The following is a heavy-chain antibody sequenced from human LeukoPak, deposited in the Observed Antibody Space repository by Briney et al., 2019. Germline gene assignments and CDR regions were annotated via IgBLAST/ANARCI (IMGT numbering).Heavy chain of an antibody. D-gene: IGHD4-17*01. Sequence: SQTLSLTCAVSGGSISSGGYSWSWIRQPPGKGLEWIGYIYHSGSTYYNPSLKSRVTISVDRSKNQFSLKLSSVTAADTAVYYCARYQTTVTGGDFDYWGQGTLVTVSS. CDR3: ARYQTTVTGGDFDY. CDR2: IYHSGST. J-gene: IGHJ4*02. V-gene: IGHV4-30-2*01. CDR1: GGSISSGGYS.